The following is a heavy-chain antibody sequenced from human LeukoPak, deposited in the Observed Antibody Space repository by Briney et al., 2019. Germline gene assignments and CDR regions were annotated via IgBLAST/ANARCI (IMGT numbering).Heavy chain of an antibody. CDR3: ARDLQYYDFWSGYYIGYYFDY. J-gene: IGHJ4*02. CDR1: GYTFTSYG. Sequence: GASVKVSCKASGYTFTSYGISWVRQAPRQGLEWMGWISAYNGDTNYAQKLQGRVTMTTDTSTSTAYMELRSLRSDDTAVYYCARDLQYYDFWSGYYIGYYFDYWGQGTLVTVSS. CDR2: ISAYNGDT. D-gene: IGHD3-3*01. V-gene: IGHV1-18*01.